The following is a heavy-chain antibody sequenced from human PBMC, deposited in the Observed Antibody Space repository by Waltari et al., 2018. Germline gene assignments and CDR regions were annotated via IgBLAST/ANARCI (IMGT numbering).Heavy chain of an antibody. J-gene: IGHJ3*02. CDR2: ISSSGSTI. Sequence: EVQLVESGGGLVQPGGSLRLSCAASGFTFRSYEMNWGRQAPGRGLEWVSYISSSGSTIYYADSVKGRFTISRDNAKNSLYLQMNSLRAEDTAVYYCAGEPYDSSGDNAFDIWGQGTMVTVSS. CDR1: GFTFRSYE. V-gene: IGHV3-48*03. CDR3: AGEPYDSSGDNAFDI. D-gene: IGHD3-22*01.